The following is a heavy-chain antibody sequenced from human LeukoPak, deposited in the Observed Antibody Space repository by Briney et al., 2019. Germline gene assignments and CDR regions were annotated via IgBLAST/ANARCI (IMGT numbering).Heavy chain of an antibody. D-gene: IGHD6-13*01. Sequence: ASVKVSCKASGYTFTSYYVHWVRQAPGQGLEWMGIINPSGGSTSYAQKFQGRVTMTRDMSTSTVYMELSSLRSEDTAVYYCARRSGAAGISRYFDYWGQGTLVTVSS. CDR3: ARRSGAAGISRYFDY. J-gene: IGHJ4*02. CDR1: GYTFTSYY. V-gene: IGHV1-46*01. CDR2: INPSGGST.